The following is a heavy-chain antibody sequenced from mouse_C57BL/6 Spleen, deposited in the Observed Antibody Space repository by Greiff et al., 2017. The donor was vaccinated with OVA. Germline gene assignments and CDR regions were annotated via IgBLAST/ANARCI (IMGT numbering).Heavy chain of an antibody. J-gene: IGHJ3*01. CDR2: IDPANGNT. Sequence: EVKLVESVAELVRPGASVKLSCTASGFNIKNTYMHWVKQRPEQGLEWIGRIDPANGNTKYAPKFQGKATITADTSSNTAYLQLSSLTSEDTAIYYWAREGVYDYGPWFAYWGQGTLVTVSA. D-gene: IGHD2-4*01. CDR3: AREGVYDYGPWFAY. CDR1: GFNIKNTY. V-gene: IGHV14-3*01.